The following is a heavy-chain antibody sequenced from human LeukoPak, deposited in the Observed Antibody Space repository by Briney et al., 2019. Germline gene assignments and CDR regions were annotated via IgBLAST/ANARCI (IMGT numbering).Heavy chain of an antibody. Sequence: SETLSLTCAVYGGSFSGYYWSWIRQPAGKGLEWIGRIYTSGSTNYNPSLKSRVTMSVDTSKNQFSLKLSSVTAADTAVYYCAREITMVRGVNPNWFDPWGQGTLVTVSS. V-gene: IGHV4-4*07. CDR3: AREITMVRGVNPNWFDP. J-gene: IGHJ5*02. CDR2: IYTSGST. D-gene: IGHD3-10*01. CDR1: GGSFSGYY.